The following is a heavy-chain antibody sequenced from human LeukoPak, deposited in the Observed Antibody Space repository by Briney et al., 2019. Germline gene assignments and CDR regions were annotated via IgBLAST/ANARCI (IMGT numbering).Heavy chain of an antibody. CDR1: GYSFSSYG. D-gene: IGHD1-26*01. CDR2: ISAYNGNT. J-gene: IGHJ4*02. V-gene: IGHV1-18*01. Sequence: VASVKVSCKASGYSFSSYGITWVRQAPGQGLEWMGWISAYNGNTYYAQKLQDRVTMTTDTSTSTAYMELRSLRSDDTAVYYCARGSIVGATFDYFDYWGQGTLVTVSS. CDR3: ARGSIVGATFDYFDY.